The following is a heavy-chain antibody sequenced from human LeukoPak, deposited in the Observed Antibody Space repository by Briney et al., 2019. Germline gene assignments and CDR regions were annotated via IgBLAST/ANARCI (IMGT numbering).Heavy chain of an antibody. V-gene: IGHV3-9*03. Sequence: GGSLRLSCAASGFTFDDYAIHWVRQAPGKGLEWVSGISWNSGSIGYADSVKGRFTISRDNAKNSLYLQMNSLRAEDMALYYCAKAAEYYYDSSGYPYFDYWGQGTLVTVSS. CDR3: AKAAEYYYDSSGYPYFDY. J-gene: IGHJ4*02. CDR2: ISWNSGSI. D-gene: IGHD3-22*01. CDR1: GFTFDDYA.